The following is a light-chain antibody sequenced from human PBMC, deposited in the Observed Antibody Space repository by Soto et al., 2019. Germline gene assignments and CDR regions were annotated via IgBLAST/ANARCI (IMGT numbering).Light chain of an antibody. CDR1: QEISNY. Sequence: DIQMIQSPSSLSASVGDRVTITCQASQEISNYLNWYQQKPGKAPKLLIYDASNLERGVPSRFSGRGSGTDFTFTISSLQPEDFATYYCQQYDNLPRPFGRGTKVEIK. J-gene: IGKJ1*01. CDR2: DAS. CDR3: QQYDNLPRP. V-gene: IGKV1-33*01.